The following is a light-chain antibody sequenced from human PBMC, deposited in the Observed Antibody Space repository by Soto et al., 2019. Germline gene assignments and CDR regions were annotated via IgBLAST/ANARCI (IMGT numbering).Light chain of an antibody. CDR2: TAS. Sequence: DIQMTQSPSSVSASVGDRVTITCRASQDISSWLAWYQQKPGKAPKLLIYTASNLQSGVPSRFSGSGSGTDFTLTISSLQPEDFATYYCQQANNFPITFGQGTRLEIK. V-gene: IGKV1-12*01. CDR1: QDISSW. CDR3: QQANNFPIT. J-gene: IGKJ5*01.